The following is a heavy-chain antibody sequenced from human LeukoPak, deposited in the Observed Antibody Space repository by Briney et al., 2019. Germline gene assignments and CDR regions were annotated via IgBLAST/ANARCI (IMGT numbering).Heavy chain of an antibody. CDR1: GGSISSYY. CDR2: IYYSGGT. Sequence: SETLSLTCTVSGGSISSYYWSWIRQPPGKGLEWIGYIYYSGGTNYNPSLKSRVTISVDTSKNQFSLKLSSVTAADTAVYYCARGGDYVWGSYQEFDYWGQGTLVTVSS. V-gene: IGHV4-59*01. D-gene: IGHD3-16*02. CDR3: ARGGDYVWGSYQEFDY. J-gene: IGHJ4*02.